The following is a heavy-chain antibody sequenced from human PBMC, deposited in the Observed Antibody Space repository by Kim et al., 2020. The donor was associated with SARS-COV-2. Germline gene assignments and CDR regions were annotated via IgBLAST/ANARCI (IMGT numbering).Heavy chain of an antibody. D-gene: IGHD3-22*01. CDR1: GFTFSSYW. J-gene: IGHJ4*02. CDR3: VRDLRLYYYDSSGYPDY. CDR2: INSDGSST. V-gene: IGHV3-74*01. Sequence: GGSLRLSCAASGFTFSSYWMHWVRQAPGKGLVWVSRINSDGSSTSYADSVKGRFTISRDNAKNTLYLQMNSLRAEDTAVYYCVRDLRLYYYDSSGYPDYWGQGTLVTVSS.